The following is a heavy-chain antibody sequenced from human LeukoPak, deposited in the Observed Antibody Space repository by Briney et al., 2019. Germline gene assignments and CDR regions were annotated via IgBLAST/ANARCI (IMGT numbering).Heavy chain of an antibody. Sequence: GRSLRLSCAASGFTFDDYAMHWVRQAPGKGLEWVSGISWNSGSIGYADSVKGRFTISRDNAKNSLYLQMNSLIAESTALYYCARSVYSVYDLPYDWFDHCGPGTLVAVSS. V-gene: IGHV3-9*01. CDR1: GFTFDDYA. D-gene: IGHD5/OR15-5a*01. CDR3: ARSVYSVYDLPYDWFDH. J-gene: IGHJ5*02. CDR2: ISWNSGSI.